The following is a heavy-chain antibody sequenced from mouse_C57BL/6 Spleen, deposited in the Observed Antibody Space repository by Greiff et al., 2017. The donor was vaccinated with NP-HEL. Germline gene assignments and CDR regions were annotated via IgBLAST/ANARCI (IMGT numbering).Heavy chain of an antibody. CDR1: GFTFSDYY. CDR2: INYDGSST. Sequence: EVQLVESEGGLVQPGSSMKLSCTASGFTFSDYYMAWVRQVPEKGLEWVANINYDGSSTYYLDSLKSRFIISRDNAKNILYLKMSSLKSEDTATYYCARDYDGSFAYWGQGTLVTVSA. J-gene: IGHJ3*01. CDR3: ARDYDGSFAY. D-gene: IGHD2-3*01. V-gene: IGHV5-16*01.